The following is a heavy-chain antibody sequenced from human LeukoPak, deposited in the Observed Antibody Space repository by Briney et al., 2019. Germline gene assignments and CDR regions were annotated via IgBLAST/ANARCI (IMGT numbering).Heavy chain of an antibody. CDR1: GGTFSSYA. CDR2: IIPIFGTA. J-gene: IGHJ4*02. V-gene: IGHV1-69*13. Sequence: SVKVSCKASGGTFSSYAISWVRQAPGQGLEWMGGIIPIFGTANYAQKFQGRVTITADESTSTAYMELSSLRSEDTAVYYCARDRLAAAGRSDYWGQGTLVTVSS. D-gene: IGHD6-13*01. CDR3: ARDRLAAAGRSDY.